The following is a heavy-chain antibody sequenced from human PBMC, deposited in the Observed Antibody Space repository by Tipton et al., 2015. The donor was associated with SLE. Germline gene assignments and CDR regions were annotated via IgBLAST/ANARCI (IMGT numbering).Heavy chain of an antibody. J-gene: IGHJ4*02. V-gene: IGHV4-34*01. Sequence: TLSLTCAVYGGSFNGHYWNWFRQFQGKGLQWIGESNESGITHYNSSLKSRVTISVDTSKNQFTLKLSSVTAADTALYYCARGRRPVIRYFDGPKGAFFDSWGQGNLVTGSS. CDR2: SNESGIT. D-gene: IGHD3-9*01. CDR1: GGSFNGHY. CDR3: ARGRRPVIRYFDGPKGAFFDS.